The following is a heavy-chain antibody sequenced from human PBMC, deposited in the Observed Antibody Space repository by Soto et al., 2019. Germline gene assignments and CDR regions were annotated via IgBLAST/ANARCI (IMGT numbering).Heavy chain of an antibody. CDR2: ISSSGKTI. CDR3: ARDPEKYSGSDLGIDY. J-gene: IGHJ4*02. Sequence: GESLKISCQGSGYTFTNHWIGWVRQAPGKGLEWISYISSSGKTISYADSVKGRFTISRDNAKNSLYLQMNSLRAEDTAVYYCARDPEKYSGSDLGIDYWGQGTLVTVSS. CDR1: GYTFTNHW. V-gene: IGHV3-48*01. D-gene: IGHD5-12*01.